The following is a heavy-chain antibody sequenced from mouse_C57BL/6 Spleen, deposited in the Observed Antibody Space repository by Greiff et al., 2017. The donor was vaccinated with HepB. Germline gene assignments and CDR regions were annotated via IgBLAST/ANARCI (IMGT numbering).Heavy chain of an antibody. V-gene: IGHV1-26*01. CDR1: GYTFTDYY. J-gene: IGHJ2*01. D-gene: IGHD2-4*01. CDR2: INPNNGGT. CDR3: ARRGDYDLYFDY. Sequence: EVQLQQSGPELVKPGASVKISCKASGYTFTDYYMNWVKQSHGKSLEWIGDINPNNGGTSYNQKFKGKATLTVDKSSSTAYMELRSLTSEDSAVYYCARRGDYDLYFDYWGQGTTLTVSS.